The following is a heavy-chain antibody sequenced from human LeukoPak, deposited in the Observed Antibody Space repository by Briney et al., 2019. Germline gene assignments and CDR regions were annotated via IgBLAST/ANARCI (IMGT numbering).Heavy chain of an antibody. J-gene: IGHJ6*03. CDR3: ASVPEYSSSPLGGYYYYMDV. CDR2: INHSGST. V-gene: IGHV4-34*01. D-gene: IGHD6-6*01. CDR1: GGSFSGYY. Sequence: PSETLSLTCAVYGGSFSGYYWSWIRQPPGKGLEWIGEINHSGSTYYNPSLKSRVTISVDTSKNQFSLKLSSVTAADTAVYYCASVPEYSSSPLGGYYYYMDVWGKGTTVTVSS.